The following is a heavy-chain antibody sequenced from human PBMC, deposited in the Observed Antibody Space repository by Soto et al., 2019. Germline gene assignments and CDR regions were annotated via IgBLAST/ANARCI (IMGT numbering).Heavy chain of an antibody. V-gene: IGHV4-34*01. Sequence: QVQLQQWGAGLLKPSETLSLTCAVYGGSFSGYYWSWIRQPPGKGLEWIGEINHSGSTNYNPSLKSRVTISVDTSKNQFSLKLSSVTAADTAVYYCARRTGVVVAATPNWFDPWGQGTLVTVSS. CDR1: GGSFSGYY. J-gene: IGHJ5*02. D-gene: IGHD2-15*01. CDR3: ARRTGVVVAATPNWFDP. CDR2: INHSGST.